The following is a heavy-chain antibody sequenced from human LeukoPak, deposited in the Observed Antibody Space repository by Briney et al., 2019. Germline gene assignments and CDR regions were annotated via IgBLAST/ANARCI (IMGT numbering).Heavy chain of an antibody. Sequence: ASVTVSCKASGYTFTGYYMHWVRQAPGQGLEWMGWINPNSGGTNYAQKFQGRVTMTRDTSISTAYMELSRLRSDDTAVYYCARGRRITMIVVVPLDAFDIWGQGTMVTVSS. CDR3: ARGRRITMIVVVPLDAFDI. CDR2: INPNSGGT. D-gene: IGHD3-22*01. V-gene: IGHV1-2*02. CDR1: GYTFTGYY. J-gene: IGHJ3*02.